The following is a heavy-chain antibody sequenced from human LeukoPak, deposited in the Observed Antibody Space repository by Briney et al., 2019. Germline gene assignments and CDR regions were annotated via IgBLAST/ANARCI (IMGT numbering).Heavy chain of an antibody. CDR1: GFIVSSNY. CDR2: IYSGDIT. Sequence: GGSLRLSCAASGFIVSSNYMSWVRQAPGKGLEWVSVIYSGDITYYADSVKGRFTISRDSSKNTLYLQMNSLRAEDTAVYYCAREPDSSGYYFDCWGQGTLVTVSS. CDR3: AREPDSSGYYFDC. D-gene: IGHD3-22*01. J-gene: IGHJ4*02. V-gene: IGHV3-53*01.